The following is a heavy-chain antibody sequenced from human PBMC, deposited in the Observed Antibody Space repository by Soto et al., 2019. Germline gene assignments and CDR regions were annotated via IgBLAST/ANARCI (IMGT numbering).Heavy chain of an antibody. J-gene: IGHJ4*02. CDR1: GFIPSSYA. CDR2: ISGSGGAT. CDR3: AKDAKMVSSSFNYFDF. Sequence: GGSLRLSCVVSGFIPSSYAMSWVRQAPGKGLEWVSGISGSGGATSDADSEKSRFTITRDNSKNTQYLQMNSLSAEDTAIYYGAKDAKMVSSSFNYFDFWGQGALVTVSS. D-gene: IGHD6-13*01. V-gene: IGHV3-23*01.